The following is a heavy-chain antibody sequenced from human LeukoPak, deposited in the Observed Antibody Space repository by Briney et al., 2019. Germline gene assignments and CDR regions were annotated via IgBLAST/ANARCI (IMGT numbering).Heavy chain of an antibody. D-gene: IGHD6-19*01. Sequence: GGSLRLSCAASGFTFSSYAMSWVRQAPGKGLEWVSAISGSGDNTYYADSVKGRFTISRDNSKNTLYLLMDSLRAEDTAVYHCAKRDGSGFAFEVWGQGTMVTVSS. CDR3: AKRDGSGFAFEV. J-gene: IGHJ3*01. V-gene: IGHV3-23*01. CDR1: GFTFSSYA. CDR2: ISGSGDNT.